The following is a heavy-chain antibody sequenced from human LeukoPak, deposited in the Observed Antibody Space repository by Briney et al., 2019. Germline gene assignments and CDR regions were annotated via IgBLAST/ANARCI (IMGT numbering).Heavy chain of an antibody. V-gene: IGHV3-7*01. J-gene: IGHJ4*02. Sequence: GGSLRLSCAASGFSSYWMSWVRQAPGKGLEWVANIKQDGSEKYYVDSVKGRFTISRDNAKNSLYLQMNSLRVEDTAMYYCARLGLIAFDYWGQGTLVTVSS. CDR2: IKQDGSEK. D-gene: IGHD7-27*01. CDR3: ARLGLIAFDY. CDR1: GFSSYW.